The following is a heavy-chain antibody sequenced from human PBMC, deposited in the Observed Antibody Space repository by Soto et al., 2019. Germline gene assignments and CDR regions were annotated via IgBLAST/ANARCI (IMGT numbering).Heavy chain of an antibody. CDR3: TRDMNV. J-gene: IGHJ6*02. Sequence: PEGSLRLSCAASGFTFSSYWMTWVRQAPGKGLEWVANIKEDGSDKYYVDSVKGRFTISRDNAKNSLYLQMNSLRAEDTAVYFCTRDMNVWGQGTTVTVSS. V-gene: IGHV3-7*01. CDR2: IKEDGSDK. CDR1: GFTFSSYW.